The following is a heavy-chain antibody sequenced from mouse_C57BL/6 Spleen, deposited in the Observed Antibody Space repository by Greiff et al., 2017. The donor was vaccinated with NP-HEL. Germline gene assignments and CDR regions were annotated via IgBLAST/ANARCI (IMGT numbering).Heavy chain of an antibody. V-gene: IGHV1-53*01. CDR3: ARETITTVDYYAMDY. CDR1: GYTFTSYW. D-gene: IGHD1-1*01. Sequence: VQLQQPGTELVKPGASVKLSCKASGYTFTSYWMHWVKQRPGQGLEWIGNINPSNGGTNYNEKFKSKATLTVDKSSSTAYMQLSSLTSEDSAVYYYARETITTVDYYAMDYWGQGTSVTVSS. CDR2: INPSNGGT. J-gene: IGHJ4*01.